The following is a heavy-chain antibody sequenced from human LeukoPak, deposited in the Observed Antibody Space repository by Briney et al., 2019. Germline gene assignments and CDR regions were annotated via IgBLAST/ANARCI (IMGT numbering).Heavy chain of an antibody. D-gene: IGHD3-22*01. CDR1: GYTLTELS. CDR3: ARGDGGAYYYDSSGLH. CDR2: INPSGGSI. Sequence: ASVKVSRKVSGYTLTELSMHWVRQAPGQGLEWMGIINPSGGSISYAQKFQGRVTMTRDTSTSTVYMELSSLRSEDTAVYYCARGDGGAYYYDSSGLHWGQGTLVTVSS. J-gene: IGHJ4*02. V-gene: IGHV1-46*01.